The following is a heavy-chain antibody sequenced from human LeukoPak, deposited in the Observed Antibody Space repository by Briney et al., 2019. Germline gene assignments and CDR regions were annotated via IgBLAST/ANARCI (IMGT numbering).Heavy chain of an antibody. J-gene: IGHJ4*02. CDR1: GGSISSYY. Sequence: PSETLSLTCTVPGGSISSYYWSWIRQPPGKGLEWIGYIYYSGSTNYNPSLKSRVTISVDTSKNQFSLKLSSVTAADTAVYYCARRYYYGSGSYGYVYWGQGTLVTVSS. D-gene: IGHD3-10*01. CDR2: IYYSGST. V-gene: IGHV4-59*08. CDR3: ARRYYYGSGSYGYVY.